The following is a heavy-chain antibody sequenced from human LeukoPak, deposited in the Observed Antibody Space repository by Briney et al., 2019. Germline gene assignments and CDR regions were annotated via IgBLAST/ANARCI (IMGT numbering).Heavy chain of an antibody. CDR3: AKGGHDYNPFYW. CDR2: IKGGGGDP. Sequence: PGGSLRLSCAASGFTFSTSAMGWVRQAPGKGLEWVSSIKGGGGDPFYADSVKGRFTISRDNSKNTLFLQLNSLRAEDTAAYYCAKGGHDYNPFYWWGQGTLVTVSS. V-gene: IGHV3-23*01. J-gene: IGHJ4*02. D-gene: IGHD4-11*01. CDR1: GFTFSTSA.